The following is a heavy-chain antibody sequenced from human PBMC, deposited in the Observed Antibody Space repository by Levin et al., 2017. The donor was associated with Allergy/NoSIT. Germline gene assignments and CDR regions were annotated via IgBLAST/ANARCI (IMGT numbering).Heavy chain of an antibody. CDR1: GFTFSSYA. CDR3: AREVVVAATQINYYYGMDV. D-gene: IGHD2-15*01. CDR2: ISYDGSNK. J-gene: IGHJ6*02. V-gene: IGHV3-30*04. Sequence: GGSLRLSCAASGFTFSSYAMHWVRQAPGKGLEWVAVISYDGSNKYYADSVKGRFTISRDNSKNTLYLQMNSLRAEDTAVYYGAREVVVAATQINYYYGMDVWGQGTTVTVSS.